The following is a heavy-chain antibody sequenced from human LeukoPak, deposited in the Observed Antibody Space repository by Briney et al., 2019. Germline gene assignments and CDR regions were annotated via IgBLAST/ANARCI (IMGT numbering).Heavy chain of an antibody. Sequence: PGGSLRLSCAASGFTFSSYSMNWVRQAPGKGLEWVSSISSSSSYIYYADSVKGRFTISRDNAKNALYLQMNSLRAEDTAVYYCAGLTVVPAYNWFDPWGQGTLVTVSS. D-gene: IGHD2-2*01. CDR2: ISSSSSYI. J-gene: IGHJ5*02. CDR3: AGLTVVPAYNWFDP. V-gene: IGHV3-21*01. CDR1: GFTFSSYS.